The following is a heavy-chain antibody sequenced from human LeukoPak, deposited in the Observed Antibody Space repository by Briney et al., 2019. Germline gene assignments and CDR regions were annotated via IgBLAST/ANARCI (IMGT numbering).Heavy chain of an antibody. CDR2: MSHDGGTT. CDR1: GFSLRSYA. D-gene: IGHD6-19*01. V-gene: IGHV3-64*02. CDR3: TRGSGPLYFDF. Sequence: HTGGSLRLSCAASGFSLRSYAIHWVRQAPGKGLEYVSAMSHDGGTTYYADSVKGRFTVSRHNSRNMVYLQMGGLRAEDMAVYYCTRGSGPLYFDFWGQGTQLTVSS. J-gene: IGHJ4*02.